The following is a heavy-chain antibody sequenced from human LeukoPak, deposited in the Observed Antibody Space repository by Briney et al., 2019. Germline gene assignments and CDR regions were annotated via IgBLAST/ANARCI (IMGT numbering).Heavy chain of an antibody. V-gene: IGHV1-24*01. CDR3: ATARYYDFWSGHNWFDP. CDR1: GYTLTELS. CDR2: FDPEDGET. Sequence: ASVKVSCKVSGYTLTELSMHWVRQAPGKGLEWMGGFDPEDGETIYAQKFQGRVTMTEDTSTDTAYMELSSLRSEGTAVYYCATARYYDFWSGHNWFDPWGQGTLVTVSS. D-gene: IGHD3-3*01. J-gene: IGHJ5*02.